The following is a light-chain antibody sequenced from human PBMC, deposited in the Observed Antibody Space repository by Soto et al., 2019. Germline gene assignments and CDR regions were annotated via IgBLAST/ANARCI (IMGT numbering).Light chain of an antibody. Sequence: IVVTQSPGTLSLSPGERATLSFRARQRVSSSYLAWYQQKPGQAPRLLIYGASSRATGIPDRFSGSGSGTDFTLTISRLEPEDFAVYYCQQYGSSPLFTFGPGTKVDIK. J-gene: IGKJ3*01. V-gene: IGKV3-20*01. CDR2: GAS. CDR3: QQYGSSPLFT. CDR1: QRVSSSY.